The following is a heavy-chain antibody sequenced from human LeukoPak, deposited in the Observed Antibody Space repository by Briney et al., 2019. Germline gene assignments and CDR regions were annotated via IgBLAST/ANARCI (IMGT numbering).Heavy chain of an antibody. CDR2: INTDGSST. CDR3: ARESSSSAPGVDY. J-gene: IGHJ4*02. D-gene: IGHD6-6*01. CDR1: GFTFSSYW. Sequence: GGSLRLSCAASGFTFSSYWMHWVRQAPGKGLVWVSRINTDGSSTSYADSVKGRFTISRDNAKNTLYLQMNSLRAEDTAVYYCARESSSSAPGVDYWGQGTLVTVSS. V-gene: IGHV3-74*01.